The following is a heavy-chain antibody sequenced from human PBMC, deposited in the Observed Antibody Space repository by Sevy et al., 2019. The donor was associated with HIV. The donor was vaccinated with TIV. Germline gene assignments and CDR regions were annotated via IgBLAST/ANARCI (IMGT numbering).Heavy chain of an antibody. CDR1: GGSISGYY. V-gene: IGHV4-4*07. Sequence: SETLSLTCTVSGGSISGYYWSWIRQPAGKGLEWIGRIYSSGSTNYNPSLKSRVTMSMDTSKNQFSLKLGSVTAADAAVYYCARGAGGQWLAYWGQGTLVTVSS. J-gene: IGHJ4*02. D-gene: IGHD6-19*01. CDR3: ARGAGGQWLAY. CDR2: IYSSGST.